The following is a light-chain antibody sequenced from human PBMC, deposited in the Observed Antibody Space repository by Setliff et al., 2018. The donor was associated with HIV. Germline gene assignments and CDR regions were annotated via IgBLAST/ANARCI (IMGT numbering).Light chain of an antibody. V-gene: IGLV2-14*03. CDR3: CSYTSSTTYV. CDR2: EVN. Sequence: QSALTQPASVSGSPGRSITISCTGSRSDIGGSNYVSWYQQHPGKAPKLIIYEVNRRPAGVSDRLSGSKSGNTASLTISGLRAEDEATYYCCSYTSSTTYVFGTGTKVTVL. J-gene: IGLJ1*01. CDR1: RSDIGGSNY.